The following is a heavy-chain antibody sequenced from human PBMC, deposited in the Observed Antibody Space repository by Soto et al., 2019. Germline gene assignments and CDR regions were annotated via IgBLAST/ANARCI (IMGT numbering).Heavy chain of an antibody. Sequence: QVQLEQSGAEVKKPGASVRVSCKASGYSFNDYRMSWVRQAPGQGLEWMGWIGPYEGVTNHAQTFQGRVTMTVDTSTTPADMELRSLRSDDTAIYYCARCYCSVGSCYTCWHFDLWGPGTLVTVTA. V-gene: IGHV1-18*01. CDR1: GYSFNDYR. CDR2: IGPYEGVT. D-gene: IGHD2-15*01. J-gene: IGHJ2*01. CDR3: ARCYCSVGSCYTCWHFDL.